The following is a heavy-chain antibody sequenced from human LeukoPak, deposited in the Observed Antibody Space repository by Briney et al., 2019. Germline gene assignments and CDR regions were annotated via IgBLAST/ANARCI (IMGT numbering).Heavy chain of an antibody. V-gene: IGHV3-21*01. CDR3: AKPRASCSIPICYYGMDV. Sequence: EGSLRLSCAASGFTFSSYSMNWVRQAPGKGLEWVSSISSSSSYIYYADSVKGRFTISRDNAKNSLYLQMNSLRAEDTAVYYCAKPRASCSIPICYYGMDVWGQGTTVTVSS. CDR1: GFTFSSYS. J-gene: IGHJ6*02. CDR2: ISSSSSYI. D-gene: IGHD2/OR15-2a*01.